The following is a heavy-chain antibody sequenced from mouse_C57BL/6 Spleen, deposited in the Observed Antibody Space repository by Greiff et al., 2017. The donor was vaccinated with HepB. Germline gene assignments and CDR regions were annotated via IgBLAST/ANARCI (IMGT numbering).Heavy chain of an antibody. J-gene: IGHJ2*01. CDR1: GYTFTSYW. D-gene: IGHD1-1*01. Sequence: QVQLQQPGAELVRPGSSVKLSCKASGYTFTSYWMHWVKQRPIQGLEWIGNIDPSDSETHYNQKFKDKATLTVDKSSSTAYMQLSSLTSEDSAVYYCARHYYGSSYLGYWGQGTTLTVSS. CDR2: IDPSDSET. CDR3: ARHYYGSSYLGY. V-gene: IGHV1-52*01.